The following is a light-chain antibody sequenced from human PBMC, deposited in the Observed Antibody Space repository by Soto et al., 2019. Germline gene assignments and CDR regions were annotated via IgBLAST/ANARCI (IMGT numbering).Light chain of an antibody. Sequence: QLTQSPSFLSASVGDRVTISCRASQGISDYLAWYQQKPGKDPKLLIYGASTLQSGVPSRFSGSASGTEFTLTTSSLQPEDCATYVCQQVNAYPLTFGGGTKLEIK. V-gene: IGKV1-9*01. CDR1: QGISDY. J-gene: IGKJ4*01. CDR3: QQVNAYPLT. CDR2: GAS.